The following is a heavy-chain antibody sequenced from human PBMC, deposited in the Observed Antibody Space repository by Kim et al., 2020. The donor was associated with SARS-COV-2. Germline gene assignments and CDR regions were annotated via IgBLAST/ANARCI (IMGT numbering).Heavy chain of an antibody. Sequence: ASVKVSCKTPGYKFPGYAMNWVRQAPGQGLEWMGWVNTDTGRPTYARGFRGRHVFSLDTSATTSFLQINSLRADDTGVYYCVSEVARMDNYYYGLDVWGQGTTVSVSS. CDR2: VNTDTGRP. V-gene: IGHV7-4-1*02. J-gene: IGHJ6*02. CDR1: GYKFPGYA. D-gene: IGHD3-10*01. CDR3: VSEVARMDNYYYGLDV.